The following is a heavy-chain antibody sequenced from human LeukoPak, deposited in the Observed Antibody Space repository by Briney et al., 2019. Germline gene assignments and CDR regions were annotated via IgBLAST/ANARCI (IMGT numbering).Heavy chain of an antibody. J-gene: IGHJ4*02. V-gene: IGHV4-59*08. CDR2: IYYSGNT. D-gene: IGHD1-1*01. CDR1: GGSISSYY. CDR3: ARINWNYFDY. Sequence: SETLSLTCTFSGGSISSYYWSWIRQPPGKGLEWIGYIYYSGNTNYNPSLKSRLTMSADRSRNQFSLKLNSVTAADTAVYYCARINWNYFDYWGQGILVTVSS.